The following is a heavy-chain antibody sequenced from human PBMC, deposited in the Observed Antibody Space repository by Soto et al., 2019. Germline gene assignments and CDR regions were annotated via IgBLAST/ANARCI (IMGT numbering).Heavy chain of an antibody. CDR1: GGTFSRHA. CDR3: SRGWGYDTSDYYYAY. V-gene: IGHV1-69*01. CDR2: IIPIFGTA. Sequence: QVQLVQSGAEVRKPGSSVKVSCKASGGTFSRHAISWVRQAPGQGLEWMVGIIPIFGTANHAQKFQGRVTIIADESTSTAYMELSSLRSEDTAIYYCSRGWGYDTSDYYYAYWGQGTLVIVSS. J-gene: IGHJ4*02. D-gene: IGHD3-22*01.